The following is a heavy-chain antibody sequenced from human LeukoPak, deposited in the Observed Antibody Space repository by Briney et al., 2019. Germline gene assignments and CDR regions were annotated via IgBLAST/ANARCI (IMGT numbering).Heavy chain of an antibody. Sequence: SETLSLTCTVSGGSISSSSYYWGWIRQPPGKGLEWIGSIYYSGSTYYNPSLKSRVTISVDTSKNQFSLKLSSVTAADTAVYYWARAVKRIGLITRFRGVIITAKVAFDFWGKGKMVTVFS. D-gene: IGHD3-10*01. V-gene: IGHV4-39*01. J-gene: IGHJ3*01. CDR3: ARAVKRIGLITRFRGVIITAKVAFDF. CDR1: GGSISSSSYY. CDR2: IYYSGST.